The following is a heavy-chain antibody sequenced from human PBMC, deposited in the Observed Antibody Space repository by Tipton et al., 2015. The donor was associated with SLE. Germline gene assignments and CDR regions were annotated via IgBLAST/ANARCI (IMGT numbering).Heavy chain of an antibody. CDR1: GGSISSGGYY. CDR3: AREIWAVAGPFDY. CDR2: IYYSGST. J-gene: IGHJ4*02. V-gene: IGHV4-31*03. Sequence: TLSLTCTVSGGSISSGGYYWSWIRQHPGKGLEWIGYIYYSGSTYYNPSLKSRVTISVDTSKNQFSLKLSSVTAADTAVYYCAREIWAVAGPFDYWGQGTLVTVSS. D-gene: IGHD6-19*01.